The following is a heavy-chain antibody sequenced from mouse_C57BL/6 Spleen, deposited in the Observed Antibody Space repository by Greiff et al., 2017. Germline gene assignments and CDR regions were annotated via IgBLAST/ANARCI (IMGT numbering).Heavy chain of an antibody. CDR2: IYPGSGST. CDR1: GYTFTSYW. Sequence: QVQLQQPGAELVKPGASVKMSCKASGYTFTSYWITWVKQRPGQGLEWIGDIYPGSGSTNYNEKFKSKATLTVDTSSSTAYMQLSSLTSEDSAVYYCARQLRLQGYAMDYWGQGTSVTVSS. CDR3: ARQLRLQGYAMDY. D-gene: IGHD3-2*02. V-gene: IGHV1-55*01. J-gene: IGHJ4*01.